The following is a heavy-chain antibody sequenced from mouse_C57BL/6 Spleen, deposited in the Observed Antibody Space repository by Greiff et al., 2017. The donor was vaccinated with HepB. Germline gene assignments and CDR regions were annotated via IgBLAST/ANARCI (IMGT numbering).Heavy chain of an antibody. Sequence: QVQLQQPGAELVKPGDSVKMSCKASGYNFTSYWITWVKQRPGQGLEWIGDIYPGSGSTNYNEKFKSKATLTVDTSSSTAYMQLSSLTSEDSAVYYCARGGYDYGYAMDYWGQGTSVTVSS. J-gene: IGHJ4*01. CDR2: IYPGSGST. CDR1: GYNFTSYW. CDR3: ARGGYDYGYAMDY. V-gene: IGHV1-55*01. D-gene: IGHD2-4*01.